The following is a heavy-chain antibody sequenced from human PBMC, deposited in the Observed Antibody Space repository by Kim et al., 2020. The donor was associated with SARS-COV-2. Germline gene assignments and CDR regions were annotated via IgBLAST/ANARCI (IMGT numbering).Heavy chain of an antibody. V-gene: IGHV3-30*18. CDR3: AKSREHRVFRPLFDY. J-gene: IGHJ4*01. CDR2: ISYDGSNK. Sequence: GGSLRLSCAASGFTFSSYGMHWVRQAPGKGLEWVAVISYDGSNKYYADSVKGRFTISRDNSKNTLYLQMNSLRAEDTAVYYCAKSREHRVFRPLFDYWG. CDR1: GFTFSSYG. D-gene: IGHD6-13*01.